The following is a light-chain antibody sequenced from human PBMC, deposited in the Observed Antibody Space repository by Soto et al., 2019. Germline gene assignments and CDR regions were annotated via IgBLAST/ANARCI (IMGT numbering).Light chain of an antibody. CDR1: QSVSSN. J-gene: IGKJ1*01. CDR3: QQYNNWLWT. Sequence: EIVMTQSPAALSVSPGQRVTLSCRASQSVSSNLAWYQQKPGQAPRLLIYGASTRATGIPVRFSGSGSGTEFFLTISSLQSEDFAVYYCQQYNNWLWTFGQGTKVEIK. V-gene: IGKV3-15*01. CDR2: GAS.